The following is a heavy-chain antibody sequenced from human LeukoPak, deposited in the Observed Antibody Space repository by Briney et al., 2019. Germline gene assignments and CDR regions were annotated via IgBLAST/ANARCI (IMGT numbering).Heavy chain of an antibody. CDR3: AREGDDSSGPILDAFDI. J-gene: IGHJ3*02. CDR2: IYTSGST. Sequence: PSETLSLTCTVSGGSISSYCWSWIWQPAGKGLEWIGRIYTSGSTNYNPSLKSRVTMSVDTSKNQFSLKLSSVTAADTAVHYCAREGDDSSGPILDAFDIWGQGTMVTVSS. CDR1: GGSISSYC. D-gene: IGHD3-22*01. V-gene: IGHV4-4*07.